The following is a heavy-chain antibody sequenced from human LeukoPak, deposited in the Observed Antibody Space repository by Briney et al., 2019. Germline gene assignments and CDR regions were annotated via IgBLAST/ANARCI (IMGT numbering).Heavy chain of an antibody. Sequence: GGSLRLSCAASGFIFTSNRMNWVRQAPGKGLEWVANIKHDGSEQIYVDSVKGRFTISRDNSKNTLYLQINSLRAEDTAVYYCAKDADYGDYNYYFDYWGQGTLVTVSS. CDR1: GFIFTSNR. J-gene: IGHJ4*02. CDR2: IKHDGSEQ. CDR3: AKDADYGDYNYYFDY. D-gene: IGHD4-17*01. V-gene: IGHV3-7*03.